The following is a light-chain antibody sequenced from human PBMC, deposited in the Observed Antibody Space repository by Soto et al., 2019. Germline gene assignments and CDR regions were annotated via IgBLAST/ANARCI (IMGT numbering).Light chain of an antibody. CDR3: QQYNNWPPLT. J-gene: IGKJ4*01. Sequence: EIVMTQSPATLSVSPGDRATLSCRASQSVGSNLAWYQQKPGQAPRLLIYGASTRANGIPARFSGSGSGTEFTLTISSLQSEDFAVYYCQQYNNWPPLTFGGGTKVAIK. CDR1: QSVGSN. V-gene: IGKV3-15*01. CDR2: GAS.